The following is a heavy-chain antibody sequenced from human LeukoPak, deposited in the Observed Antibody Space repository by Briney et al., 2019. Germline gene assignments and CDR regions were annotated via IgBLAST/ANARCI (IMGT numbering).Heavy chain of an antibody. J-gene: IGHJ4*02. CDR1: GYTFTNYG. D-gene: IGHD3-22*01. Sequence: ASVKVSCKASGYTFTNYGIFWVRQAPGQGLEWMGWISAYSGNTNYAQKLQGRVTMTAETSTSTAYMELERLRSDDTVGYYCAVSQGSYYDTSGYLGGDYWGQGTLVTVSS. V-gene: IGHV1-18*01. CDR2: ISAYSGNT. CDR3: AVSQGSYYDTSGYLGGDY.